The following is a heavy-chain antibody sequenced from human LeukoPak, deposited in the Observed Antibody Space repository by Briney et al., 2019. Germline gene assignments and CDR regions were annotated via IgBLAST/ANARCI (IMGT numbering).Heavy chain of an antibody. V-gene: IGHV1-8*01. D-gene: IGHD2-15*01. CDR2: MNPNSGNT. CDR3: AREPCSGGSCLEYFQH. Sequence: GASVKVSCKASGYTFTSYDINWVRQATEQGLEWMGWMNPNSGNTGYAQKLQGRVTMTTDTSTSTAYMELRSLRSDDTAVYYCAREPCSGGSCLEYFQHWGQGTLVTVSS. J-gene: IGHJ1*01. CDR1: GYTFTSYD.